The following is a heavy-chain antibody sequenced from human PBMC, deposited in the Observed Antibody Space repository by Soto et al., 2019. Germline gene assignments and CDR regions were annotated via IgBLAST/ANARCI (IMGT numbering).Heavy chain of an antibody. CDR2: IYDSVST. CDR1: GGSIGRYY. CDR3: TRGTYYYYMDV. D-gene: IGHD3-10*01. Sequence: SETLSLTCTVSGGSIGRYYWSWIRQPPGKGLEWIGYIYDSVSTNYNPSLQSRVTISVDTSENQFSLKLSSVTAADTAVYYCTRGTYYYYMDVWGKGTTVTVSS. V-gene: IGHV4-4*09. J-gene: IGHJ6*03.